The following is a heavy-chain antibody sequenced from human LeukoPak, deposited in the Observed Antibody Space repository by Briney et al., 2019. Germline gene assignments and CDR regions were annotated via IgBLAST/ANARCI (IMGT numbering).Heavy chain of an antibody. CDR2: IYYSGST. Sequence: SETLSLTCAVYGGSFSGYYWGWLRQPPGKGLEWIGSIYYSGSTYYNPSLKSRVTISVDTSKNQFSLKLSSVTAADTAVYYCARRQDAAAGYYYYMDVWGKGTTVTISS. D-gene: IGHD6-13*01. J-gene: IGHJ6*03. V-gene: IGHV4-39*01. CDR3: ARRQDAAAGYYYYMDV. CDR1: GGSFSGYY.